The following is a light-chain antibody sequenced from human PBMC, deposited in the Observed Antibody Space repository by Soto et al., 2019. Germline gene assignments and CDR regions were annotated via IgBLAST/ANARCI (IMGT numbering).Light chain of an antibody. CDR2: GAS. CDR1: QSVSSN. CDR3: QQYGDAPWT. Sequence: EILMTQSTANLSVSPREGETLSCRASQSVSSNLAWYQQKPGQAPRLLIYGASTRATGIPARFSGSGYGTEFTLTISSLQSEDFAVYYGQQYGDAPWTFGQGTKVDIK. V-gene: IGKV3-15*01. J-gene: IGKJ1*01.